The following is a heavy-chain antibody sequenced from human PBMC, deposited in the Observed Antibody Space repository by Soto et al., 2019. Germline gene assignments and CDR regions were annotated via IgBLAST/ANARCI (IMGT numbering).Heavy chain of an antibody. CDR3: AKDLRSATNYDYGMDV. CDR1: GFSFSTYA. CDR2: ISATGGST. Sequence: EVQLLESGGGLVQPGGSLRLSCAASGFSFSTYAMSWVRQAPGKGLEWVSVISATGGSTFYADSVKGRFTVSRDNSRNTLYLQMISLRVDDTGVYYCAKDLRSATNYDYGMDVWGQGNTVTVSS. J-gene: IGHJ6*01. D-gene: IGHD1-26*01. V-gene: IGHV3-23*01.